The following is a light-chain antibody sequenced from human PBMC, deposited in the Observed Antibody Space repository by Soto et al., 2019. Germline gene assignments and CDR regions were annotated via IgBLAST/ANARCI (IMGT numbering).Light chain of an antibody. CDR3: QQAYSFPIT. CDR2: AAS. Sequence: DIHMTQSPSTLSASVVDRVTINFRASQDIAGYLAWYQHKPGRAPELLIRAASSLQSGVPSRLSGSGSGTDFTLTINSLQPEDFATYYRQQAYSFPITCGQGTRLEIK. V-gene: IGKV1-12*01. J-gene: IGKJ5*01. CDR1: QDIAGY.